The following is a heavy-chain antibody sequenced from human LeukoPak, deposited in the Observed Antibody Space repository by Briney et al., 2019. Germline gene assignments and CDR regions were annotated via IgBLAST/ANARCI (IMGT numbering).Heavy chain of an antibody. Sequence: SETLSLTCAVYGGSFSGYYWSWIRQPPGKGLEWIGSIYYSGSTYYNPSLKSRVTISVDTSKNQFSLKLSSVTAADTAVYYCARDLYDFWSGYFFDYWGQGTLVTVSS. CDR1: GGSFSGYY. D-gene: IGHD3-3*01. J-gene: IGHJ4*02. V-gene: IGHV4-34*01. CDR2: IYYSGST. CDR3: ARDLYDFWSGYFFDY.